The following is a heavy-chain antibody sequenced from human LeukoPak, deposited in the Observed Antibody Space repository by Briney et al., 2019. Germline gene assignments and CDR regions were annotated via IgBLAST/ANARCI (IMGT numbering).Heavy chain of an antibody. V-gene: IGHV3-66*01. J-gene: IGHJ4*02. CDR3: ARTYDSNGYIYFDY. Sequence: GGSLRLSCAASGFTVSSNYMSWVRQAPGKGLEWVSVIYSGGSTYYADSVKGRFTISRDNSKNTLYLQMNSLRAEDTAVYYCARTYDSNGYIYFDYWGQGTLVTVSS. CDR2: IYSGGST. CDR1: GFTVSSNY. D-gene: IGHD3-22*01.